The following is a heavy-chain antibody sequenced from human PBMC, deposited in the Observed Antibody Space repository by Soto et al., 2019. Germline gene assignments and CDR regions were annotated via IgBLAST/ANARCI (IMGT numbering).Heavy chain of an antibody. Sequence: ASVKVSCKASGYTFTSYYMHWVRQAPGQGLEWMGIINPSGGSTSYAQKFQGRVTMTRDTSTSPVYMELSSLRSEDTAVYYCARVPSYDIFTGYPPRHFDYWGQGTLVTVSS. D-gene: IGHD3-9*01. J-gene: IGHJ4*02. CDR1: GYTFTSYY. V-gene: IGHV1-46*01. CDR2: INPSGGST. CDR3: ARVPSYDIFTGYPPRHFDY.